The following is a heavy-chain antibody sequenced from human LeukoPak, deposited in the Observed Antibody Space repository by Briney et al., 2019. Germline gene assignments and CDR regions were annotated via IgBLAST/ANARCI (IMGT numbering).Heavy chain of an antibody. CDR3: ASIRGTFGY. D-gene: IGHD1-26*01. V-gene: IGHV3-72*01. Sequence: AGGSLRLSCAASGFTFSDHFLDWVRQAPGKGLEWVGRTRNNANSYITEYAASVKGRFTISRDDSKNSLYLQMSSLKTDDTAMYYCASIRGTFGYWGQGTLVTVSS. CDR1: GFTFSDHF. J-gene: IGHJ4*02. CDR2: TRNNANSYIT.